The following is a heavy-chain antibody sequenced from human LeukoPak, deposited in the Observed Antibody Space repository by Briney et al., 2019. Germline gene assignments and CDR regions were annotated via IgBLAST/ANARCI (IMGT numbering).Heavy chain of an antibody. CDR1: GYTFTSYA. CDR2: INTNTGNP. J-gene: IGHJ3*02. V-gene: IGHV7-4-1*02. D-gene: IGHD3-10*01. Sequence: ASVKVSCKASGYTFTSYAMNWVQQAPGQGLEWMGWINTNTGNPTYAQGFTGRFVFSLDTSVSTAYLQISSLKAEDTAVYYCAGDGSGSYLSNAFDIWGQGTMVTVSS. CDR3: AGDGSGSYLSNAFDI.